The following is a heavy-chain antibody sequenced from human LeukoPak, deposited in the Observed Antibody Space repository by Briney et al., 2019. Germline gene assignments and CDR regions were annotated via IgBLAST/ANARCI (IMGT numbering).Heavy chain of an antibody. CDR3: ARATPVWAKSYYGMDV. CDR2: INPNSGGT. D-gene: IGHD7-27*01. CDR1: GYTFTGYY. J-gene: IGHJ6*02. V-gene: IGHV1-2*02. Sequence: ASVKVSCKASGYTFTGYYMHWVRQAPGQGLEWMGWINPNSGGTNYAQKFQGRVTMTGDTSISTAYMELSRLRSDDTAVYYCARATPVWAKSYYGMDVWGQGTTVTVSS.